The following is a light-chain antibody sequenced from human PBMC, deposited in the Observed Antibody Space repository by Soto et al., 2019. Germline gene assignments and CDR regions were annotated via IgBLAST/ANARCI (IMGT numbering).Light chain of an antibody. CDR2: ANN. V-gene: IGLV1-40*01. CDR1: SSNIGAGYD. CDR3: QSYDSSLSGYV. Sequence: QSVLTQPPSVSGVPGQRVTISCAGSSSNIGAGYDVHWYQQLPGTAPILLIYANNNRPSGVPDRFSGSKSGASASLAITGLQAEDEAEYYCQSYDSSLSGYVFGTGTKVTVL. J-gene: IGLJ1*01.